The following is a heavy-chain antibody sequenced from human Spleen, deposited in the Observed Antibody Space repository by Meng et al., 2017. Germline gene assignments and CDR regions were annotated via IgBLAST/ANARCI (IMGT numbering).Heavy chain of an antibody. V-gene: IGHV3-66*03. CDR1: GFTVSCNY. Sequence: GESLKISCAASGFTVSCNYMNWVRQAPGKGLEWVSVIYSCGSTYYGDSEKGRFTISRDNAKNSLYLQMNSLRAEDTAVYYCARDLYYYDSSGYYTPSYWYFDLWGQGTTVTVSS. CDR2: IYSCGST. D-gene: IGHD3-22*01. CDR3: ARDLYYYDSSGYYTPSYWYFDL. J-gene: IGHJ2*01.